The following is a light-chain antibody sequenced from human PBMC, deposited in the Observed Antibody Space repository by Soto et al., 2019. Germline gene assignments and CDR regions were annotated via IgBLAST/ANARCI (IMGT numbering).Light chain of an antibody. V-gene: IGKV1-17*01. CDR2: AVS. CDR3: IQHNTYPLS. CDR1: QGIRDD. J-gene: IGKJ4*01. Sequence: DIQMTQSPSSLAASVGDRVTLTWRASQGIRDDLGWYQQKPGKATTRLIYAVSSLQNGVPSRFSGTGSGTEFTLTISSLQPEEFATYYCIQHNTYPLSFGRGTKVAIK.